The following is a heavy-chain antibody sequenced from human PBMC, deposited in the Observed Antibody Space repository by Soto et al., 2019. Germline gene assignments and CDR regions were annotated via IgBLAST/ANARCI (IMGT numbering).Heavy chain of an antibody. Sequence: SETLSLTCAVSGGSISSGDFSWNWIRQPPGKGLEFIGYIYYGGSTYYNPSLQSRVTMSVDRSRNQFSLKLNSVTAADTAVYYCARVRREYDNSGPVDYWGQGTLVTVSS. J-gene: IGHJ4*02. V-gene: IGHV4-30-2*01. CDR3: ARVRREYDNSGPVDY. CDR2: IYYGGST. CDR1: GGSISSGDFS. D-gene: IGHD3-22*01.